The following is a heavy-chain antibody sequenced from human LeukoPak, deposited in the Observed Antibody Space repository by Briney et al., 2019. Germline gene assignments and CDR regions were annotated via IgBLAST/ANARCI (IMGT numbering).Heavy chain of an antibody. CDR3: AKEFYGLPMNAFVM. CDR2: ISNNGDDT. D-gene: IGHD2/OR15-2a*01. J-gene: IGHJ3*02. Sequence: VGSLRLSCAASGFSLSGYAMSCVRPAPGKGLECVSSISNNGDDTYYADSLRGPFTLSRDNSRNTLYVHRSSLRDQKTPSFNGAKEFYGLPMNAFVMGGEGTMLTLSS. V-gene: IGHV3-23*01. CDR1: GFSLSGYA.